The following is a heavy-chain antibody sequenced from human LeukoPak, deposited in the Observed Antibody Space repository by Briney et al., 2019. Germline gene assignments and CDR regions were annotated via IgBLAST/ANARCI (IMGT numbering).Heavy chain of an antibody. Sequence: GGSLRLSCVASGFTFGKYWMSWARQAPGKGLEWVANIKLDGSEKNYVDSVKGRFTISRDNTKNSLYLQMNSLRAEDTAVYYCAKDHSRRHNYYDSSGPDYWGQGTLVTVSS. J-gene: IGHJ4*02. CDR3: AKDHSRRHNYYDSSGPDY. CDR1: GFTFGKYW. V-gene: IGHV3-7*01. CDR2: IKLDGSEK. D-gene: IGHD3-22*01.